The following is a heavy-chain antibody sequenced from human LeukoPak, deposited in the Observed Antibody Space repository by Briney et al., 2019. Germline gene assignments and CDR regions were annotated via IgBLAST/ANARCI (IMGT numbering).Heavy chain of an antibody. CDR1: GFTFDDYA. CDR2: ISWNSGSI. CDR3: AKDTTGRADGDYYDAFDI. D-gene: IGHD4-17*01. Sequence: PGGSLRLSCAASGFTFDDYAMHWVRQAPGKGPEWVSGISWNSGSIGYADSVKGRFTISRDNAKNSLYLQMNSLRAEDTALYYCAKDTTGRADGDYYDAFDIWGQGTMVTVSS. V-gene: IGHV3-9*01. J-gene: IGHJ3*02.